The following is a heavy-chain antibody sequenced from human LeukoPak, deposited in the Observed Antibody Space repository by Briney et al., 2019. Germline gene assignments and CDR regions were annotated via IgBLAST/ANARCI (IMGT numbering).Heavy chain of an antibody. Sequence: PGGSLRLSCAASGFTFSSYSMTWVRQAPGKGLEWVSAITSSGESTDYADSVKGRFTISRDNSNNMLYLQMSSLRADDTAMCFCAKRSSSTSGYFDSWGQGILVTVSS. J-gene: IGHJ4*02. CDR1: GFTFSSYS. CDR3: AKRSSSTSGYFDS. D-gene: IGHD6-19*01. CDR2: ITSSGEST. V-gene: IGHV3-23*01.